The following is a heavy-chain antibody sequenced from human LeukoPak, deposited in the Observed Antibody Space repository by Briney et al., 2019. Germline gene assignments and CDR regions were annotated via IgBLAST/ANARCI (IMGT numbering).Heavy chain of an antibody. CDR2: INTNTGNP. CDR1: GYTFTSYA. Sequence: ASVKVSCKASGYTFTSYAMNWERQAPGQGLEWMGWINTNTGNPMYAQGFTGRFVFSLDTSVSTAYLQISSLKAEDTAVYYCARGGDDSSSSGDFDYWGQGTLVTVSS. CDR3: ARGGDDSSSSGDFDY. D-gene: IGHD6-6*01. V-gene: IGHV7-4-1*02. J-gene: IGHJ4*02.